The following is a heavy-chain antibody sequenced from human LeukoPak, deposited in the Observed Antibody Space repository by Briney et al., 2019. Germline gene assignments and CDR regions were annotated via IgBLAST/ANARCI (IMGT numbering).Heavy chain of an antibody. CDR3: ASGIAGPNYYYYYMDV. V-gene: IGHV3-23*01. D-gene: IGHD6-13*01. CDR1: GFTFSSYA. CDR2: ISGSGGST. J-gene: IGHJ6*03. Sequence: GGSLRLSCAASGFTFSSYAMSWVRQAPGKGLEWVSAISGSGGSTYYADSVKGRFTISRDNAKNSLYLQMNSLRAEDTAVYYCASGIAGPNYYYYYMDVWGKGTTVTVSS.